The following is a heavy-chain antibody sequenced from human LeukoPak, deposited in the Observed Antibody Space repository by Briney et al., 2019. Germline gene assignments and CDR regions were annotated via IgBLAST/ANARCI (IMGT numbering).Heavy chain of an antibody. V-gene: IGHV3-23*01. CDR1: GFTFTTYA. Sequence: GGSLRLSCAASGFTFTTYAMSWVRQAPGKGLEWVSAISGSGGSTYYADSVKGRFTISRDNSKITLYLQMNSLRAEDTAVYYCAKVTTMIVVVPVFDYWGQGTLVTVSS. J-gene: IGHJ4*02. D-gene: IGHD3-22*01. CDR2: ISGSGGST. CDR3: AKVTTMIVVVPVFDY.